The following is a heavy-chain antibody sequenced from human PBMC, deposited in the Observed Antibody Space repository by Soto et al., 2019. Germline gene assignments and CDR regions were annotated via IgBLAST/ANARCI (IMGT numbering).Heavy chain of an antibody. CDR2: IYYSGST. J-gene: IGHJ4*02. CDR3: ARGGELTTGMALDY. CDR1: GGSISSYY. Sequence: QVQLQESGPGLVKPSETLSLTCTVSGGSISSYYWSWIRQPPGKGLEWIGYIYYSGSTNYNPSLKSRVTISVDTSKNQFSLKLSSVTAADKAVYYCARGGELTTGMALDYLGQGTLVTVSS. D-gene: IGHD4-17*01. V-gene: IGHV4-59*01.